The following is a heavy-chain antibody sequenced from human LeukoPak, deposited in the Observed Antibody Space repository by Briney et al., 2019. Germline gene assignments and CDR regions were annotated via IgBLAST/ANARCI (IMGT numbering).Heavy chain of an antibody. D-gene: IGHD3-3*01. CDR3: ATTPITIIGVAYFYMDV. Sequence: SETLSLTCTVSGGSISSYYWSWIRQPPGKGLEWIGYIYYSGSTNYNPSLKSRVTISVDTSKNQFSLKLSSVTAADTAVYYCATTPITIIGVAYFYMDVWGKGTTVTVSS. CDR1: GGSISSYY. V-gene: IGHV4-59*01. J-gene: IGHJ6*03. CDR2: IYYSGST.